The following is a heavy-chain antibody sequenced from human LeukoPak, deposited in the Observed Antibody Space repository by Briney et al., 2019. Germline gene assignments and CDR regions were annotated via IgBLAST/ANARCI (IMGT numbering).Heavy chain of an antibody. V-gene: IGHV3-23*01. CDR1: GLTFSSYA. CDR2: ISGSGGST. J-gene: IGHJ4*02. Sequence: HPGGSLRLSCAASGLTFSSYAMSWVRQAPGKGLEWVSAISGSGGSTYYADSVKGRFTISRDNSKNTLYLQMNSLRAEDTAVYYCANLVATITGTDYWGQGTLVTVSS. D-gene: IGHD5-12*01. CDR3: ANLVATITGTDY.